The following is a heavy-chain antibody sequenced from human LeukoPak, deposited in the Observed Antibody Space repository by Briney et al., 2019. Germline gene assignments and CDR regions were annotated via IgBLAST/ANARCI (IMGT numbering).Heavy chain of an antibody. CDR2: IYYSGST. Sequence: PSETLSLTCTVSGGSISSYYWSWIRQPPGKGLEWIGYIYYSGSTNYNPSLKSRVTISVDTSKNQFSLKLSSVTAADTAVYYCARAGGIVGATLAFDIWGQGTLVTVSS. CDR1: GGSISSYY. D-gene: IGHD1-26*01. V-gene: IGHV4-59*01. J-gene: IGHJ1*01. CDR3: ARAGGIVGATLAFDI.